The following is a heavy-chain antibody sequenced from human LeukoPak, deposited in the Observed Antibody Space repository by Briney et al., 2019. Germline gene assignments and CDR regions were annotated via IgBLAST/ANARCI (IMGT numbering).Heavy chain of an antibody. J-gene: IGHJ3*02. CDR1: GFTFSTYG. CDR3: AKMGLYNYDSSVASDI. V-gene: IGHV3-33*06. D-gene: IGHD3-22*01. Sequence: PGGSLRLSCAASGFTFSTYGMYWVRQAPGKGLEWVATIWSDGSNKYYADSVKGRFTISRDNSKNTLYLQVNSLRAEDTAVYYCAKMGLYNYDSSVASDIWGQGTVVTVSS. CDR2: IWSDGSNK.